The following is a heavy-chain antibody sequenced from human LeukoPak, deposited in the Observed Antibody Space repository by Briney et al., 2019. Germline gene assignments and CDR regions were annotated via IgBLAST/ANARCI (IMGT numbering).Heavy chain of an antibody. J-gene: IGHJ4*02. Sequence: ASVKVFCKASGYTFTSYEINWVRQATGQGLEWLGWMSPHSGNTGYAQNFQGRVTMTRNTSISTAYMELSSLRSEDTAVYYCARQNNWNRDYWGQGTLVTVSS. D-gene: IGHD1-20*01. CDR1: GYTFTSYE. CDR3: ARQNNWNRDY. CDR2: MSPHSGNT. V-gene: IGHV1-8*01.